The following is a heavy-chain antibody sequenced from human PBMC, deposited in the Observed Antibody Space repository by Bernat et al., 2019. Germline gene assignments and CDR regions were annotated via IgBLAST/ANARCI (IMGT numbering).Heavy chain of an antibody. J-gene: IGHJ4*02. CDR1: GFTFSSYA. CDR2: ISYDGSNK. D-gene: IGHD6-6*01. V-gene: IGHV3-30*18. CDR3: AKVVDSSSSVDY. Sequence: VQLLESGGGLVQPGGSLRLSCAASGFTFSSYAMSWVRQAPGKGLEWVAVISYDGSNKYYADSVKGRFTISRDNSKNTLYLQMNSLRAEDTAVYYCAKVVDSSSSVDYWGQGTLVTVSS.